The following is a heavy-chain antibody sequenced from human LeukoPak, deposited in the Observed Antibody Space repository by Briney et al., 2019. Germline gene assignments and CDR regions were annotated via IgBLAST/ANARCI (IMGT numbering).Heavy chain of an antibody. CDR2: ISIGGDTT. CDR1: GFTFSSHG. J-gene: IGHJ4*02. V-gene: IGHV3-23*01. Sequence: TGGFLRLSCAASGFTFSSHGMCWVRQAPGGGLEWVSSISIGGDTTYSDSVKGRFTISRDNSKNTLYLQLDSLRAEDTAIYYCAKEIRPNDCWGQGTLVTVSS. CDR3: AKEIRPNDC. D-gene: IGHD4-17*01.